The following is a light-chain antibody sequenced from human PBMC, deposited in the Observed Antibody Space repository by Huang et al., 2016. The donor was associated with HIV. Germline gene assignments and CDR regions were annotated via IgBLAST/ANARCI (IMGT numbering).Light chain of an antibody. CDR1: QDIKNY. V-gene: IGKV1-27*01. CDR3: QRYDSVPRT. CDR2: AAS. Sequence: DIQMTQYPSSLSASVGDRVTITCRASQDIKNYLAWYQQKEGQVPKLLIYAASSFQSGVPSRFRGRGSGTDFTLSIISLQPEDVAIYYCQRYDSVPRTFGQGTKVDIK. J-gene: IGKJ1*01.